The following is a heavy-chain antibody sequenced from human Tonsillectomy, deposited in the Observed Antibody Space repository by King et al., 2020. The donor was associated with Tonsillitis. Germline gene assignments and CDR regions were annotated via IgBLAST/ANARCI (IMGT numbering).Heavy chain of an antibody. V-gene: IGHV4-59*08. CDR2: IYYSWSN. Sequence: VQLQESGPGLLKPSETLSLTCTVSGGSISSYYWRWIRQPPGKGLEWIGYIYYSWSNNYNPSLKSRVTISVDTSTNQFSLKLSSVTAADTAVYYCARYGQLRGAFDVWGQGTMVTVSS. CDR3: ARYGQLRGAFDV. J-gene: IGHJ3*01. D-gene: IGHD5-24*01. CDR1: GGSISSYY.